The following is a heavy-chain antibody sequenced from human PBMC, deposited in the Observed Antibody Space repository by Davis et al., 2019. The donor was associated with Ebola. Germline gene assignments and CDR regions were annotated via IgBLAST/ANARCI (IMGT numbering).Heavy chain of an antibody. CDR2: IYYSGST. D-gene: IGHD6-19*01. CDR1: GGSISSYY. Sequence: SETLSLTCTVSGGSISSYYWSWIRQPPGKGLEWIGYIYYSGSTNYNPSLKSRVTISVDTSKNQFSLKLSSVTAADTAVYYCARRDGSSGWYNYYGMDVWGQRTTVTVSS. CDR3: ARRDGSSGWYNYYGMDV. J-gene: IGHJ6*02. V-gene: IGHV4-59*01.